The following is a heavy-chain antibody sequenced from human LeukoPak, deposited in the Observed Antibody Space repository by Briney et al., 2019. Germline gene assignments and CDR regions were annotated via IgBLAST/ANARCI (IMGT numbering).Heavy chain of an antibody. J-gene: IGHJ4*02. V-gene: IGHV3-53*01. CDR1: GFTFSSYS. CDR2: IHTGGST. CDR3: AYSSRWYYIYF. Sequence: GGSLRLSCAASGFTFSSYSMNWVRQVPGKGLEWVSVIHTGGSTYYADSVKGRVTISRDNSKNTVYLQMNSLRVEDTAVYYCAYSSRWYYIYFWGQGTLVTVSS. D-gene: IGHD6-13*01.